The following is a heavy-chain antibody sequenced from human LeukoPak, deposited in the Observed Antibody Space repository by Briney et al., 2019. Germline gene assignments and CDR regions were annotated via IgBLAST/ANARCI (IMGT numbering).Heavy chain of an antibody. CDR2: IRYDGSNK. V-gene: IGHV3-30*02. Sequence: GSLRLSCAAPGFTFSSYGMHWVRQAPGKGLEWVAFIRYDGSNKYYADSVKGRFTISRNNSKNTLYLQMNSLRAEDTAVYYCASYCSSTSCFQPYAFDIWGQGTMVTVSS. CDR1: GFTFSSYG. J-gene: IGHJ3*02. D-gene: IGHD2-2*01. CDR3: ASYCSSTSCFQPYAFDI.